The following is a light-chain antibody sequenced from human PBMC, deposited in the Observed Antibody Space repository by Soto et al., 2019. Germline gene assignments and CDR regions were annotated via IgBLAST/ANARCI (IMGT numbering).Light chain of an antibody. CDR3: QQYNNWWT. V-gene: IGKV3-15*01. CDR1: QSVSSN. CDR2: GAS. J-gene: IGKJ1*01. Sequence: EIVMTQSPATLSVSPGERATLSCRASQSVSSNLAWYQQKPGQAPRLLIYGASTRATSIPARFSGSGSGTAFTLTVSSPQSEDFAVYYCQQYNNWWTFGQGTKVEIK.